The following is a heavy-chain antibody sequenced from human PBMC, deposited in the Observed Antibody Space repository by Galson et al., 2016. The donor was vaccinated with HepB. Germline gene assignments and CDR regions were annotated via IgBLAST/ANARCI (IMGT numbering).Heavy chain of an antibody. D-gene: IGHD1-14*01. Sequence: SETLSLTCVVSGGSISSTTWWNWVRQPPGKGLEWIGEIYHIGTTNYNPSLPSRATLSVDTSTKQGSLKLTSVTTADTAVYYCARGQAGEILRRPLGYWGQGTLVTVSS. CDR1: GGSISSTTW. CDR2: IYHIGTT. CDR3: ARGQAGEILRRPLGY. V-gene: IGHV4-4*02. J-gene: IGHJ4*02.